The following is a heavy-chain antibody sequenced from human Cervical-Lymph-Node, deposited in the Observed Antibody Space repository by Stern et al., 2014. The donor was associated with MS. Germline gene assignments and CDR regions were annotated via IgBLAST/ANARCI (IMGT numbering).Heavy chain of an antibody. D-gene: IGHD5-18*01. CDR2: ISSNGGST. Sequence: EDQLVESGGGLVQPGGSLRLSCAASGFTFSSYAMHWVRQAPGKGLEYVSAISSNGGSTYYANSVKGRFTISRDNSKNTLFLQMGSLRAEDMAVYYCARGTTMVSFYYGMDVWGQGTTVTVSS. V-gene: IGHV3-64*01. CDR1: GFTFSSYA. J-gene: IGHJ6*02. CDR3: ARGTTMVSFYYGMDV.